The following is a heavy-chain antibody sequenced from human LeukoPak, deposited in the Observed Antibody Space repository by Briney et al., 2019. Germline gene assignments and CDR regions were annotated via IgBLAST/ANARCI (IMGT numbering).Heavy chain of an antibody. CDR3: AKDVGYCSSTTCYKPFDY. Sequence: GGSLRLSCAASGFTFSNYAMSWVRQAPGKGLEWVSSFSGISGSTYYADCVKGRFTISRDNSKNTLYLQMNSLRAEDTAVYYCAKDVGYCSSTTCYKPFDYWGQGTLVTVSS. D-gene: IGHD2-2*02. J-gene: IGHJ4*02. CDR2: FSGISGST. CDR1: GFTFSNYA. V-gene: IGHV3-23*01.